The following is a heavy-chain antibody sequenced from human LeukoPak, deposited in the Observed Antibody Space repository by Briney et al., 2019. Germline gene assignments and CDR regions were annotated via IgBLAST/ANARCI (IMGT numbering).Heavy chain of an antibody. V-gene: IGHV1-69*05. D-gene: IGHD4-17*01. Sequence: SVKVSCKTSGGTFNNSAISWVRQAPGQGLEWLGGIMPLFGTAGYAQEFQGRVTITKDESTRTVYLELTSLTSDDTAVYYCATDVHGDYGSGWFDPWGQGTLVSVSS. CDR1: GGTFNNSA. CDR2: IMPLFGTA. J-gene: IGHJ5*02. CDR3: ATDVHGDYGSGWFDP.